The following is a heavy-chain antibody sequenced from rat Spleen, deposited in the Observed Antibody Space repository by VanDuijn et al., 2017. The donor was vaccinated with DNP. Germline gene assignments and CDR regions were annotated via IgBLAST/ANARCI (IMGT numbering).Heavy chain of an antibody. CDR2: INWDGNST. D-gene: IGHD1-12*02. V-gene: IGHV5-29*01. CDR3: ARLGYYDGANPDWFAH. J-gene: IGHJ3*01. Sequence: EVQVVESGGGLVQPGRSLKLSCAASGFSFSNYGMAWVRQAPTKGLKWVATINWDGNSTHYRDSDKGRFTISRNNGKRTLYLQMDSLRSEDTATYYCARLGYYDGANPDWFAHWGQGTLVTVSS. CDR1: GFSFSNYG.